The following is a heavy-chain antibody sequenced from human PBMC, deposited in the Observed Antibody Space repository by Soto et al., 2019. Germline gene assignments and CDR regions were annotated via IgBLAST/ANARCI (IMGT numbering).Heavy chain of an antibody. Sequence: QITLKESGPTLVKPTQTLTLTCTFSGFSLSTSGVGVGWIRQPPGKALEWLALIYWDDDKRYSPSLKSRLTLTKDPSKNQVVLTLTNMDPVDTAAYYCARWTSGWFDYWGQGTLVTVSS. CDR3: ARWTSGWFDY. CDR1: GFSLSTSGVG. J-gene: IGHJ4*02. D-gene: IGHD6-19*01. V-gene: IGHV2-5*02. CDR2: IYWDDDK.